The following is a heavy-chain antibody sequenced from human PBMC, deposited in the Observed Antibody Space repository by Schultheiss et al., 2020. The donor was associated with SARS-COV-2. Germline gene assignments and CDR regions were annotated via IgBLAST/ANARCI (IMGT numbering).Heavy chain of an antibody. CDR2: ISSSSSTI. J-gene: IGHJ6*02. CDR3: ARDRGYSGYDDYYYGMDV. D-gene: IGHD5-12*01. CDR1: GFTFSSYS. Sequence: GGSLRLSCAASGFTFSSYSMNWVRQAPGKGLEWVSYISSSSSTIYYADSVKGRFTISRDNAKNSLYLQMNSLRAEDTAVYYCARDRGYSGYDDYYYGMDVWGQGTTVTVSS. V-gene: IGHV3-48*04.